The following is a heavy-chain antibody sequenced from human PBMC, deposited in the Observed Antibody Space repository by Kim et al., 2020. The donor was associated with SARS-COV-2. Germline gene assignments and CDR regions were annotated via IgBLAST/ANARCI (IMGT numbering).Heavy chain of an antibody. D-gene: IGHD3-10*01. CDR3: ARESGYYGSGSYYQHLDWFDP. V-gene: IGHV1-46*01. J-gene: IGHJ5*02. CDR1: GYTFTSYY. Sequence: ASVKVSCKASGYTFTSYYMHWVRQAPGQGLEWMGIINPSGGSTSYAQKFQGRVTMTRDTSTSTVYMELSSLRSEDTAVYYCARESGYYGSGSYYQHLDWFDPWGQGTLVTVSS. CDR2: INPSGGST.